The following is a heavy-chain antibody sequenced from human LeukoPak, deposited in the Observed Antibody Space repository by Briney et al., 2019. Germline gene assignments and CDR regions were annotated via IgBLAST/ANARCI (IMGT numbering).Heavy chain of an antibody. V-gene: IGHV3-7*03. D-gene: IGHD1-26*01. CDR3: AREIVGTHKSRFDP. CDR2: INEDGTDK. J-gene: IGHJ5*02. Sequence: GGSLRPSCAASGFTFSGRWMSWLRQAPGKGLEWVANINEDGTDKYYVDSLKGRFTISRDNAKNALFLQMNSLRAEDTAVYYCAREIVGTHKSRFDPWGQGTLVTVSS. CDR1: GFTFSGRW.